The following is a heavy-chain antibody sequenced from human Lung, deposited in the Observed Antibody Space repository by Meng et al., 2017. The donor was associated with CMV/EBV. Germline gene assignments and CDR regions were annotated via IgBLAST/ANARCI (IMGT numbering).Heavy chain of an antibody. CDR2: ISAYNGNT. V-gene: IGHV1-18*01. Sequence: QAQRVQSGAGGEKPGASVKVSCKASGYTFTSYGISWVRQAPGQGLEWMGWISAYNGNTNYAQKLQGRVTMTTDTSTSTAYMELRSLRSDDTAVYYCAASSSSWYQNWFDPWGQGTLVTVSS. CDR1: GYTFTSYG. J-gene: IGHJ5*02. D-gene: IGHD6-13*01. CDR3: AASSSSWYQNWFDP.